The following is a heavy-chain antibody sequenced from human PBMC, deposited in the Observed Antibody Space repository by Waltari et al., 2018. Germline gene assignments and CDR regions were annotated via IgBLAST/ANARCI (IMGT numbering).Heavy chain of an antibody. V-gene: IGHV1-69*01. CDR3: AREGSATFGGVSPWFDP. D-gene: IGHD3-16*01. Sequence: QVQLVQSGAEVKKPGSSVKVSCKASGGTFSSYAISWVRQAPGQGLEWMGGIIPIFGTANYAQKFQGRVTITADESTSTAYMELSSLRSEDTAVYYCAREGSATFGGVSPWFDPWGQGTLVTVSS. CDR2: IIPIFGTA. CDR1: GGTFSSYA. J-gene: IGHJ5*02.